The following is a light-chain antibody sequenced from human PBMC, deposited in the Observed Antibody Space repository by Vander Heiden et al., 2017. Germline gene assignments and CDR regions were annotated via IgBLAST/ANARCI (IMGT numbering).Light chain of an antibody. CDR3: QKYNSWPPT. J-gene: IGKJ4*01. CDR2: ATS. CDR1: QGISNN. Sequence: ITMTQSPSSLSASVGERVTLTCRASQGISNNLAWYQQKPGKVPRLLIYATSTWQSGVPARFSGSGSGTDFTLTISSLQPEDFAAYYCQKYNSWPPTFGGGTKVEIK. V-gene: IGKV1-27*01.